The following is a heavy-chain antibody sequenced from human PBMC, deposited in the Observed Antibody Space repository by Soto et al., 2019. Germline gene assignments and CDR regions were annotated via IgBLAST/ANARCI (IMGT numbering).Heavy chain of an antibody. D-gene: IGHD1-26*01. CDR2: IYATGDT. Sequence: PSETLSLTCNVSGASLSRYYWSWIRQPPGKGLEWIGRIYATGDTDYNPSLKSRISMSVDMSKKQFSLTLRSVTAADTAIYYCVRYGTKNFRDRFEPWARGILVPVSS. J-gene: IGHJ5*02. CDR3: VRYGTKNFRDRFEP. CDR1: GASLSRYY. V-gene: IGHV4-4*07.